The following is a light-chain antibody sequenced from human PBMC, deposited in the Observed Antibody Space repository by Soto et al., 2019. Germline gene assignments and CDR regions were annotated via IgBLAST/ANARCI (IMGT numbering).Light chain of an antibody. CDR2: GAS. J-gene: IGKJ1*01. CDR1: QSVSSSY. CDR3: QQYNNWPWT. V-gene: IGKV3-15*01. Sequence: EILFIQSPATLSLSPGERATLSCGASQSVSSSYLAWYQQKPGQAPRILIYGASTRDTGIPARFSGSGSGTEFTLTISRLQSEDFEVYYCQQYNNWPWTFGQGTKVDIK.